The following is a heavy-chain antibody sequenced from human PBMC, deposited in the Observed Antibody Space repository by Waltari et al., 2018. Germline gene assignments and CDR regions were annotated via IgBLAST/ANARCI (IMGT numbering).Heavy chain of an antibody. V-gene: IGHV4-59*08. CDR3: ARLRATGTTRGWFDP. J-gene: IGHJ5*02. D-gene: IGHD1-7*01. CDR2: IYYSGST. CDR1: GGYISSYY. Sequence: QVQLQEPGPGLVTPSETLSLTCTVSGGYISSYYWRWLRQPPGKGLEWIGYIYYSGSTNYNPSLKSRVTISVDTSKNQFSLKLSSVTAADTAVYYCARLRATGTTRGWFDPWGQGTLVTVSS.